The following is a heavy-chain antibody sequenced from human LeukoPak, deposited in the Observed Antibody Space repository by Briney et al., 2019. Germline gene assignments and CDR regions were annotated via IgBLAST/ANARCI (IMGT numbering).Heavy chain of an antibody. Sequence: GGSLRLSCAASGFTFSSYAMHWVRQAPGKGLEWVAVISYDGSNKYYAVSVKGRFTISRDNSKNTLYLQMNSLRAEDTAVYYCARDPFGGSIAVAGNAFDIWGQGTMVTVSS. CDR3: ARDPFGGSIAVAGNAFDI. D-gene: IGHD6-19*01. J-gene: IGHJ3*02. CDR2: ISYDGSNK. V-gene: IGHV3-30-3*01. CDR1: GFTFSSYA.